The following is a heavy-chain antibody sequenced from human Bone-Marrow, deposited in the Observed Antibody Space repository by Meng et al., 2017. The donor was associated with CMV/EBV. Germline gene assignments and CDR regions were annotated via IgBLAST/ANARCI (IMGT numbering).Heavy chain of an antibody. CDR1: GFTFSSYA. Sequence: EVQLLESGGGLVQRGGSLRLSCAASGFTFSSYAMSWVRQAPGKGLEWVSAISGSGGSTYYADSVKGRFTISRDNSKNTLYLQMNSLRAEDTAVYYCANLPSYYYDSSGYFDYWGQGTLFTVSS. CDR3: ANLPSYYYDSSGYFDY. CDR2: ISGSGGST. V-gene: IGHV3-23*01. J-gene: IGHJ4*02. D-gene: IGHD3-22*01.